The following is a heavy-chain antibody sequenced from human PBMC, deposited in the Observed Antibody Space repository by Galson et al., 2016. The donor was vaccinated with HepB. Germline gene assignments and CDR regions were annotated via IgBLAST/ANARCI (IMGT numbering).Heavy chain of an antibody. V-gene: IGHV5-10-1*01. CDR3: ARGTMTTFLYYGMDV. J-gene: IGHJ6*02. CDR1: GYSFTSYW. CDR2: IDPSDSYT. Sequence: QSGAEVKKPGESLRISCKGSGYSFTSYWISWVRQMPGKGLEWMGRIDPSDSYTNYSPSFQGHVNISADKSISTAYLQWSSLKASDTAMYYCARGTMTTFLYYGMDVWGQGTTVTVSS. D-gene: IGHD4-11*01.